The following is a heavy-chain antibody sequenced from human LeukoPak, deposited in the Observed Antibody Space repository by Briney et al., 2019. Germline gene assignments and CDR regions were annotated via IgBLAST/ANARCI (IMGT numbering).Heavy chain of an antibody. D-gene: IGHD3-10*01. CDR3: GLGELSGYGMDV. V-gene: IGHV3-30*02. Sequence: PGGSLRLSCAASGFTFSSHGMHWVRQAPGKGLEWVAFIRYDGSNKYYADSVKGRFTISRDNSKNTLYLQMNSLRAEDTAVYYCGLGELSGYGMDVWGQGTTVTVSS. J-gene: IGHJ6*02. CDR1: GFTFSSHG. CDR2: IRYDGSNK.